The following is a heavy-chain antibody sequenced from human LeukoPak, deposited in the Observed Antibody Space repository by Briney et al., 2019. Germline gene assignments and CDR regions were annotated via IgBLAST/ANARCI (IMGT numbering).Heavy chain of an antibody. V-gene: IGHV4-4*02. D-gene: IGHD2-2*02. CDR1: GGSISSSNW. Sequence: PSETLSLTCAVSGGSISSSNWWSWVRQPPGKGLEWIGEIYHSGSTNYNPSLKSRVTISVDTSKNQFSLKLSSVTAADTAVYYCARRIDCSSTSCYTGGWYFDLWGRGTLVTVSS. J-gene: IGHJ2*01. CDR3: ARRIDCSSTSCYTGGWYFDL. CDR2: IYHSGST.